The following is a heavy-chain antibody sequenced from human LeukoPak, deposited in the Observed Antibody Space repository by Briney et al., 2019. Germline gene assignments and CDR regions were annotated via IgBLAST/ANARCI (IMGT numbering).Heavy chain of an antibody. J-gene: IGHJ4*02. V-gene: IGHV1-69*13. CDR2: IIPIFGTA. D-gene: IGHD3-22*01. CDR3: ARGRRAYYDSSGYYYEDFDY. CDR1: GGTFSSYA. Sequence: ASVMVSCKASGGTFSSYAISWVRQAPGQGLEWMGGIIPIFGTANYAQKFQGRVTITADESTSTAYMELSSLRSEDTAVYYCARGRRAYYDSSGYYYEDFDYWGQGTLVTVSS.